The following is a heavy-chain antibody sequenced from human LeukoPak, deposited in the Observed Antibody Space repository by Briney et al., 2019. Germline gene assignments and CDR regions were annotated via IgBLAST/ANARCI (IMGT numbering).Heavy chain of an antibody. CDR3: ARGRGWNYIDY. D-gene: IGHD6-19*01. CDR2: INHSGST. J-gene: IGHJ4*02. Sequence: SETLSLTCTVSGGSISSGSYYWSWIRQPAGKGLEWIGEINHSGSTNYNPSLKSRVTISVDTSKNQFSLKLSSVTAADTAVYYCARGRGWNYIDYWGQGTLVTVSS. CDR1: GGSISSGSYY. V-gene: IGHV4-61*10.